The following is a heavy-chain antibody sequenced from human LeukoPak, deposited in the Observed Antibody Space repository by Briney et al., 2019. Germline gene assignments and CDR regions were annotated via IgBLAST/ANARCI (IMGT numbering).Heavy chain of an antibody. Sequence: GGSLRLSCTASGFSFGDYAMSWFRQAPGKGLEWVGFIRSKAYGGTTEYAASVKGRFTISRDDSKSIAYLQMNSLKTEEMAVYYCTRDGDTIFGVVILKADYWGQGTLVTVSS. CDR1: GFSFGDYA. V-gene: IGHV3-49*03. J-gene: IGHJ4*02. CDR3: TRDGDTIFGVVILKADY. CDR2: IRSKAYGGTT. D-gene: IGHD3-3*01.